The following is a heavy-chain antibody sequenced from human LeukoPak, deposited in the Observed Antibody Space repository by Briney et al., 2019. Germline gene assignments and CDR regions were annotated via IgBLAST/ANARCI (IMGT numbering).Heavy chain of an antibody. V-gene: IGHV4-31*03. CDR1: GGSISNGGYY. J-gene: IGHJ6*04. CDR3: ARLEAAGDYYYGMDV. CDR2: IYYSGNT. Sequence: PSQTLSLTCTVSGGSISNGGYYWTWIRQHPGKGLEWIWYIYYSGNTYYSPSLKSRLTISIDTSKNQFSLKLSSVTAADPAVYYCARLEAAGDYYYGMDVWGKRTTVTVSS. D-gene: IGHD6-13*01.